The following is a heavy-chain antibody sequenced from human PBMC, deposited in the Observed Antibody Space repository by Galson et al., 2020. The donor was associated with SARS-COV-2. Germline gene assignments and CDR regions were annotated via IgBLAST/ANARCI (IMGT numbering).Heavy chain of an antibody. CDR1: GYKFTSYG. CDR3: ARDSESSHYGSSGYYLDY. V-gene: IGHV1-18*01. CDR2: ISAYNGNT. J-gene: IGHJ4*02. Sequence: ASVKVSCKASGYKFTSYGISWVRQAPGQGLEWMGWISAYNGNTNSAQSFQGRVTMTTDSSTSTAYMEVRSLRSDDTAVYYCARDSESSHYGSSGYYLDYWGQGTLVTVSS. D-gene: IGHD3-22*01.